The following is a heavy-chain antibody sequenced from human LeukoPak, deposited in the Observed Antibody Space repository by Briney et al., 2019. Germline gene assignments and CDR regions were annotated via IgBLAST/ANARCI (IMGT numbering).Heavy chain of an antibody. Sequence: ASVKFSCKASGYTFTSYGISWVRQAPGQGLEWMGWISAYNGNTNYAQKLQGRVTMTTDTSTSTAYMELRSLRSDDTAVYYCARAPGEPYGAPSHYFDYWGQGTLVTVSS. J-gene: IGHJ4*02. V-gene: IGHV1-18*01. CDR1: GYTFTSYG. CDR3: ARAPGEPYGAPSHYFDY. CDR2: ISAYNGNT. D-gene: IGHD7-27*01.